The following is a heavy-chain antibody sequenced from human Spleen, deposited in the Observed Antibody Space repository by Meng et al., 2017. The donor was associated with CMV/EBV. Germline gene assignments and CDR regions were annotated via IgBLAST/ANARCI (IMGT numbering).Heavy chain of an antibody. CDR2: IYYSGGT. D-gene: IGHD1-26*01. V-gene: IGHV4-39*01. J-gene: IGHJ4*02. CDR1: CGAIRRRTYV. CDR3: AGLSLVGPTGGDS. Sequence: VSCGAIRRRTYVLGLIRQPPGKGVGWIGSIYYSGGTYYNPSLKRRITISKDTAKNQFSLKLASVTAADTSVYYCAGLSLVGPTGGDSWGQGTLVTVSS.